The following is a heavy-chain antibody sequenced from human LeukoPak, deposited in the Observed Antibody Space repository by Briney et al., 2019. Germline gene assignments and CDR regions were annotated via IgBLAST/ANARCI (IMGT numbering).Heavy chain of an antibody. J-gene: IGHJ4*02. CDR3: ARAFKRGLRDTFDY. Sequence: SVKVSCKASGGTFSTYAISWVRQAPGQGLEWVGRIVPILGTANYAQKFQGRVTITADKSTSTAYMELSGLRSEDTAVYYCARAFKRGLRDTFDYWGQGTLVTVSS. D-gene: IGHD4-17*01. V-gene: IGHV1-69*04. CDR1: GGTFSTYA. CDR2: IVPILGTA.